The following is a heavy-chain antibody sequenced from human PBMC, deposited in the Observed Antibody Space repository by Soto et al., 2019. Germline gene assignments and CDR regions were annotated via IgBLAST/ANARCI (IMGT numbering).Heavy chain of an antibody. CDR2: IKTDGSGA. J-gene: IGHJ4*02. CDR1: GFTFSSYW. CDR3: AKDLIYGSGTYDY. V-gene: IGHV3-74*01. Sequence: VQLVESGGGLVQPGGSLRLSCAASGFTFSSYWMHWVRQAPGKGLVWVSRIKTDGSGANYADSVKGRFTISRDNAEHTLYLQMNSLRDEDTAVYYCAKDLIYGSGTYDYWGQGTLVTVSS. D-gene: IGHD3-10*01.